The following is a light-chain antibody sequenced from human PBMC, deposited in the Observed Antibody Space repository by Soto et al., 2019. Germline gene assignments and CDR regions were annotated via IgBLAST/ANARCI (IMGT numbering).Light chain of an antibody. CDR3: SSYTGIDTQV. CDR2: EVN. V-gene: IGLV2-14*01. J-gene: IGLJ3*02. CDR1: SSDVGGYNY. Sequence: QSALTQPASVSGYPGQSITISCTGTSSDVGGYNYVSWYQQHPGKVPKLIIYEVNNRPSGVSYRFSGSKSGNTASLTISGLQAEDEADYYCSSYTGIDTQVCGGGTKLTVL.